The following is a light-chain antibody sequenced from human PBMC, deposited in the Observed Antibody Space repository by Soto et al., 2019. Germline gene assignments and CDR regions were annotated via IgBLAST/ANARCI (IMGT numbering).Light chain of an antibody. CDR2: AAS. V-gene: IGKV1-12*01. J-gene: IGKJ4*01. CDR1: QDLDRW. CDR3: KQSRSFPLT. Sequence: DIQMTQSPSSLSASVGDRVTITCRASQDLDRWLALYQQKPGEAPKVLIYAASNLRSGVPSRFSGSGSGADFSLTISSLQPEDVATYYCKQSRSFPLTFGGGTKVDIK.